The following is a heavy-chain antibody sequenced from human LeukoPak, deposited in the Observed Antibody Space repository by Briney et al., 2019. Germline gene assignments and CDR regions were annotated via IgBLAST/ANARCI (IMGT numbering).Heavy chain of an antibody. CDR3: AKGGWCSSTSCYADD. CDR1: GFTFSSYA. V-gene: IGHV3-23*01. Sequence: GGSLRLSCAASGFTFSSYAMSWVRQAPGKGLEWVSAISGSGGSTYYADSVKGRFTISRDNSKNTLYLQMNSLRAEDTAVYYCAKGGWCSSTSCYADDWGQGTLVTVSS. J-gene: IGHJ4*02. D-gene: IGHD2-2*01. CDR2: ISGSGGST.